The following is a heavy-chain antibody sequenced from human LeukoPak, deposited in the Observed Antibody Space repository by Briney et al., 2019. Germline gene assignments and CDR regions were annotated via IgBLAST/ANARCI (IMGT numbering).Heavy chain of an antibody. J-gene: IGHJ4*02. CDR3: LRDWYGSGSYWQIRESYFDY. D-gene: IGHD3-10*01. Sequence: PGGSLRLSCAASGFTFSNAWMSWVRQAPGKGLEWVGRIKSKTDGGTTDYAAPVKGRFTTSRDDSKNTLYLQMNSLKTEDTAVYYCLRDWYGSGSYWQIRESYFDYWGQGTLVTVSS. V-gene: IGHV3-15*01. CDR1: GFTFSNAW. CDR2: IKSKTDGGTT.